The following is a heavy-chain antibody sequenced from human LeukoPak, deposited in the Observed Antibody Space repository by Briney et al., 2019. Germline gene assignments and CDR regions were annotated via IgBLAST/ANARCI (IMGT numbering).Heavy chain of an antibody. V-gene: IGHV3-21*04. CDR1: GFTFSSYS. CDR2: ISSSSSYI. J-gene: IGHJ6*03. Sequence: PGGSLRLSCAASGFTFSSYSMNWVRQAPGKGLEWVSSISSSSSYIYYADSVKGRFAISRDNAKNSLYLQMNSLRSEDTAVYYCARGPGRGYYYMDVWGKGTTVTVSS. CDR3: ARGPGRGYYYMDV.